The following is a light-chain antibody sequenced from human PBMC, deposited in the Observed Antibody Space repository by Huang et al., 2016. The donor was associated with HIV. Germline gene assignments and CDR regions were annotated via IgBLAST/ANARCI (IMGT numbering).Light chain of an antibody. CDR1: QSVLYSSNNKNY. J-gene: IGKJ4*01. CDR2: WAS. V-gene: IGKV4-1*01. Sequence: DIVMTQSPDSLAVSLGERATINCKSSQSVLYSSNNKNYLAWYQQKPGQPPKLLIYWASTRESGVPYRFSGSGSGIDFTLTISSLQAEDVAVYYCQQYYSASCTFGGGTKVEIK. CDR3: QQYYSASCT.